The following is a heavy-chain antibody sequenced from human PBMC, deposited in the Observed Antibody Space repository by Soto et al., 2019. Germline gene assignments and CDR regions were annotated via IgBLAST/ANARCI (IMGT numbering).Heavy chain of an antibody. J-gene: IGHJ6*02. D-gene: IGHD3-22*01. CDR2: IWYDGSNK. V-gene: IGHV3-33*01. Sequence: PGGSLSRSWAASGFTFSNYGMHWVRQTPGKGLEWVAVIWYDGSNKSYADSVKGRFTSSRDNSKNTLYLQMNSLRAEDTAVYYCARVGHYYDSNSLVYYYYGMDVWGQGTTVTVSS. CDR3: ARVGHYYDSNSLVYYYYGMDV. CDR1: GFTFSNYG.